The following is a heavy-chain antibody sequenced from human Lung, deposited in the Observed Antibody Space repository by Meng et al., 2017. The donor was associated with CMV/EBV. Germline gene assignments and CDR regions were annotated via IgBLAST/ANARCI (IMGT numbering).Heavy chain of an antibody. CDR3: AIRPGYDHHDY. V-gene: IGHV1-18*04. CDR1: GYKFTTYH. D-gene: IGHD2-15*01. J-gene: IGHJ4*02. Sequence: ASVKVSCKASGYKFTTYHLSWVRQAPGQGLEWMGWVSAYNGDTNYVQKFQGRVTMTADTSTSTAYMELRNLTSDDTAVYYCAIRPGYDHHDYWGQGTLVTVSS. CDR2: VSAYNGDT.